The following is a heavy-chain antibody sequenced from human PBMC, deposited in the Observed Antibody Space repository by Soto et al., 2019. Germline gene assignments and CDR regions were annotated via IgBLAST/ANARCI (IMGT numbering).Heavy chain of an antibody. CDR1: GGTFSSDA. CDR3: ASVPIVVVPAAYYYYYGMDV. CDR2: IVPIFGTA. J-gene: IGHJ6*02. Sequence: QVQLVQYGDEVKKPGSSVEVYCKASGGTFSSDASSWVRQAPVKGLEWMGGIVPIFGTANYAQKFQGRVTITADESTNTAYMELSSRRSEDTAVYYCASVPIVVVPAAYYYYYGMDVWGQGNTVTVSS. D-gene: IGHD2-2*01. V-gene: IGHV1-69*01.